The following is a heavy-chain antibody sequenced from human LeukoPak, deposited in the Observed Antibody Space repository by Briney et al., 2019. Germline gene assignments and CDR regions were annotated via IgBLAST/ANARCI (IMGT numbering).Heavy chain of an antibody. Sequence: SVKVSCKASGGTFSGYAISWVRQAPGQGLEWMGGIIPIFGTANYAQKFQGRVTITADESTSTAYMELSSLRSEDTAVYYCARLSAMGVYYYYYGMDVWGQGTTVTVSS. CDR2: IIPIFGTA. V-gene: IGHV1-69*13. CDR1: GGTFSGYA. J-gene: IGHJ6*02. D-gene: IGHD2-2*01. CDR3: ARLSAMGVYYYYYGMDV.